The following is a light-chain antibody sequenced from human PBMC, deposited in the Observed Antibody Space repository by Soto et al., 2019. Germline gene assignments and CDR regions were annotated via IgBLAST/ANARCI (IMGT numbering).Light chain of an antibody. V-gene: IGKV3-20*01. CDR3: QQYGSSPPMYT. Sequence: IVLTQSPGTLSLSPGERATLSCRASQSVASRAFAWYQQKPGQAPRLLMYSASKRAAGIPDRFSGSGSGTDFTLTISRLEPEDFSVYYCQQYGSSPPMYTFGQGTKLEIK. CDR2: SAS. J-gene: IGKJ2*01. CDR1: QSVASRA.